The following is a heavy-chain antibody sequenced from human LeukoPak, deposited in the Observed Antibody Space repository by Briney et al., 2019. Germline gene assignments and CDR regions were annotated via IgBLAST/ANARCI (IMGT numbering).Heavy chain of an antibody. Sequence: GGSLRLSCAASGFTFSSYGMHWVRQAPGKGLEWVAFIRNDGYEKYYVDSVKGRFTISRDNSLNTLSLQMSSLRAEDTAVYYCAEGATGTTWHWFDPCGQGTLVTVSS. CDR3: AEGATGTTWHWFDP. V-gene: IGHV3-30*02. D-gene: IGHD1-1*01. CDR1: GFTFSSYG. J-gene: IGHJ5*02. CDR2: IRNDGYEK.